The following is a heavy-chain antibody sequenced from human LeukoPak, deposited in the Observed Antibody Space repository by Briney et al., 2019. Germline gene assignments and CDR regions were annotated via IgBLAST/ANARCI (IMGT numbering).Heavy chain of an antibody. V-gene: IGHV4-39*07. J-gene: IGHJ5*02. D-gene: IGHD1-26*01. CDR3: ARVGDVGATNWFDP. CDR2: IYYTGST. Sequence: PSETLSLTCTVFGGSISSSSYYWGWIRQPPGKGLEWIGSIYYTGSTYYNPSLKSRVTISINTSKNQFSLKLSSVTAADTAVYYCARVGDVGATNWFDPWGQGTLVTVSS. CDR1: GGSISSSSYY.